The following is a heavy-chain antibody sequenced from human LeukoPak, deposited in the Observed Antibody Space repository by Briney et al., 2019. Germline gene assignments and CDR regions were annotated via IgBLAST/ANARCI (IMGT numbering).Heavy chain of an antibody. CDR1: GGSISSYY. CDR3: ARGQYHLLYWYFDL. D-gene: IGHD2-2*01. V-gene: IGHV4-4*07. J-gene: IGHJ2*01. Sequence: SETLSLTCTVPGGSISSYYWSWIRQPAGKGLEWIGRIYSSGSTNYNPSLKSRVTMSVDTSKNQFSLKLSSVTAAGTAVYYCARGQYHLLYWYFDLWGRGTLVTVSS. CDR2: IYSSGST.